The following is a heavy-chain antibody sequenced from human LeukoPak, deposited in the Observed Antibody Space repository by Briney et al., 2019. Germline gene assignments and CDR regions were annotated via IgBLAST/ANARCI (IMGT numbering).Heavy chain of an antibody. D-gene: IGHD2-2*01. CDR2: ISYDGSNK. CDR1: GFTFSSYA. V-gene: IGHV3-30-3*01. Sequence: GGSLRLSCAASGFTFSSYAMHWVRQAPGKGLEWVAVISYDGSNKYYADSVKGRFTISRDNSKNTLYLQMNSLRAEDTAVYYCARVFERKYIVVVPAPLGYWGQGTLVTVSS. J-gene: IGHJ4*02. CDR3: ARVFERKYIVVVPAPLGY.